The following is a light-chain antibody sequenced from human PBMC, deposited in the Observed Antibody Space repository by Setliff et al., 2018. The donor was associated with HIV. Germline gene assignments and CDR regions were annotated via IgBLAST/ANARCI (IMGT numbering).Light chain of an antibody. Sequence: SALTQPPSASGSPGQSVTISCTGTSGDVGEYSFVSWYQHHPGKPPKLVIYGVNKRPSGVPDRFSGSKSGNTASLTVSALQAEDEADYSCSSYAGSHTYVFGTGTKVTVL. CDR3: SSYAGSHTYV. CDR1: SGDVGEYSF. CDR2: GVN. V-gene: IGLV2-8*01. J-gene: IGLJ1*01.